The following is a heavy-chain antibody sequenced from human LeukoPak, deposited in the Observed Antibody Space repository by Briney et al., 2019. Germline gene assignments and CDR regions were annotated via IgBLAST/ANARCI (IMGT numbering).Heavy chain of an antibody. J-gene: IGHJ3*02. CDR2: IYYSGST. CDR1: GGSISSYY. V-gene: IGHV4-59*08. CDR3: ASQEDRGELCDAFDI. Sequence: SETLSLTCTVSGGSISSYYWSWIRQPPGKGLEWIGYIYYSGSTNYNPSLKSRVTISVDTSKNQFSLKLSSVTAADTAVYYCASQEDRGELCDAFDIWGQGTMVTVSS. D-gene: IGHD3-10*01.